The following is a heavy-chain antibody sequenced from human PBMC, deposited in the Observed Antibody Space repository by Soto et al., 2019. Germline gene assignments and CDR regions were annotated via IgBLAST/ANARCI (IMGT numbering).Heavy chain of an antibody. J-gene: IGHJ5*02. CDR3: ARNGRADYDFWSGEWFDP. D-gene: IGHD3-3*01. CDR2: ISFDGSNK. Sequence: QVQLVESGGGVVQPGRSLRLSCAASGFTFSSYAMNWVRQAPGKGLSWVAVISFDGSNKHYADSVRGRFTISRDTSKSNPDLQMNSLRADDTAAYYCARNGRADYDFWSGEWFDPWGQGTLVSVSS. CDR1: GFTFSSYA. V-gene: IGHV3-30-3*01.